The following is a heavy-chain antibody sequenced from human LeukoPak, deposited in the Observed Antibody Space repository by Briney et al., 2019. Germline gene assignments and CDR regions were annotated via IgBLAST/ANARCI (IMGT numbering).Heavy chain of an antibody. D-gene: IGHD4-23*01. V-gene: IGHV3-21*01. CDR1: KFTFSNYT. Sequence: KPGGSLRLSCAASKFTFSNYTMNWVRQAPGKGLEWVSSISRSSYIYYADSVKGRFTISRDNAKNSLYLQMNSLRAEDTAVYYCTRETDENSYWGQGTLVTVSS. CDR2: ISRSSYI. J-gene: IGHJ4*02. CDR3: TRETDENSY.